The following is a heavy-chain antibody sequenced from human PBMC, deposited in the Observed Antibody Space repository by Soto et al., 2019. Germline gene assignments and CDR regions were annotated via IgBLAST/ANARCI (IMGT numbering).Heavy chain of an antibody. D-gene: IGHD2-15*01. V-gene: IGHV3-23*01. CDR1: GFTFSSYA. CDR3: AKVEATVVVVAATLAPADY. CDR2: ISGSGGST. Sequence: PGGSLRLSCAASGFTFSSYAMSWVRQAPGKGLGWVSAISGSGGSTYYADSVKGRFAISRDNSKNTLYLQMNSLRAEDTAVYYCAKVEATVVVVAATLAPADYWGQGTLVTVSS. J-gene: IGHJ4*02.